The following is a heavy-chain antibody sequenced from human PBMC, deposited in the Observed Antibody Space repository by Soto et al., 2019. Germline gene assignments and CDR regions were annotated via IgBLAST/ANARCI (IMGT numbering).Heavy chain of an antibody. CDR1: GFTFSMYS. CDR3: ARDHLILPAHDFFYGSDV. Sequence: PGWSLRLSCEVSGFTFSMYSMSWVRQSPGKGLEWVAKIPQDGVDGHYADSVKGRFIISRDNDKNSLHLQLNNLRAEDTAVYYCARDHLILPAHDFFYGSDVWGRGATVTVSS. D-gene: IGHD2-21*02. CDR2: IPQDGVDG. J-gene: IGHJ6*02. V-gene: IGHV3-7*03.